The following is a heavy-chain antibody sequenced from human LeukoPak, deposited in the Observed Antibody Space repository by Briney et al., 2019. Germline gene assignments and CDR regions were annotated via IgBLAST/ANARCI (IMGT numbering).Heavy chain of an antibody. V-gene: IGHV3-9*03. Sequence: GRSLRLSCAASGFTFDDYAMHWARQAPGKGLEWVSGISWNSVTIVYADSVKGRFTISRDNAKNSLYLQMNSLRAGDMALYYCAKDEFVASDFTGAFDIWGQGTMVTVSS. CDR3: AKDEFVASDFTGAFDI. CDR1: GFTFDDYA. CDR2: ISWNSVTI. J-gene: IGHJ3*02. D-gene: IGHD2-8*02.